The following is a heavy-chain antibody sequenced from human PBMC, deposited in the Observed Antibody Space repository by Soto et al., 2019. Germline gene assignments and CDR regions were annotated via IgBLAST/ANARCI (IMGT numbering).Heavy chain of an antibody. CDR3: ARSMTTGYHYYGMDV. V-gene: IGHV4-31*03. Sequence: SETLSLTCTVSGGSISSGGYYWSWIRQHPGKGLEWIGYIYYSGSTYYNPSLKSRVTISVDTSKNQFSLKLSSVTAADTAVYYCARSMTTGYHYYGMDVWGQGTTVTVSS. D-gene: IGHD4-4*01. CDR2: IYYSGST. CDR1: GGSISSGGYY. J-gene: IGHJ6*02.